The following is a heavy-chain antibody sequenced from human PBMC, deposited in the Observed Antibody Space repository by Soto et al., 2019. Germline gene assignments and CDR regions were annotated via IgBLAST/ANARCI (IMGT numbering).Heavy chain of an antibody. CDR2: IYRTGST. J-gene: IGHJ4*02. CDR1: GGSFTSNNW. Sequence: SETLSLTCAVSGGSFTSNNWWTWVRQPPGQGLEWIGEIYRTGSTNYNPSLKSRVTISLDKSENQFSLKVTSLSAADTAVYYCASRDPGTSVDYWGQGTLVTVSS. V-gene: IGHV4-4*02. D-gene: IGHD1-7*01. CDR3: ASRDPGTSVDY.